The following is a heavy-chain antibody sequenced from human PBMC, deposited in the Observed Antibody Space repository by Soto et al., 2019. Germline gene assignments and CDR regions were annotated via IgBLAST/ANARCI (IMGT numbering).Heavy chain of an antibody. D-gene: IGHD3-3*01. CDR1: GCSISSSSYY. V-gene: IGHV4-39*01. CDR3: ARRRDYDFWSGYYEFDY. Sequence: PSETLSLTCTVSGCSISSSSYYWGWIRQPPGKGLEWIGSIYYSGSTYYNPSLKSRVTISVDTSKNQFSLKLSSVTAADTAVYYCARRRDYDFWSGYYEFDYWGQGTLVTVSS. CDR2: IYYSGST. J-gene: IGHJ4*02.